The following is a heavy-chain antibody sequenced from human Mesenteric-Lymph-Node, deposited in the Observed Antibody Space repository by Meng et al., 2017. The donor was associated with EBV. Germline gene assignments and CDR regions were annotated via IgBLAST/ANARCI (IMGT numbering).Heavy chain of an antibody. CDR3: AREGDTDYSLDY. Sequence: VESWWGVVLPRGSLSLCCSSSEFSFDDYGMTWDRQAPGKEMECVSSINWNDCRPGYADSLKGRFTISRYNDKNSLYLQMNSLRADDTAQDYCAREGDTDYSLDYWGQGTLVTVSS. V-gene: IGHV3-20*04. D-gene: IGHD4-11*01. CDR1: EFSFDDYG. CDR2: INWNDCRP. J-gene: IGHJ4*02.